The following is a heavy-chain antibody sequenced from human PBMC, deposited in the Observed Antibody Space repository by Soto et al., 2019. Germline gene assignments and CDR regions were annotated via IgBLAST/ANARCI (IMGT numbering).Heavy chain of an antibody. V-gene: IGHV3-30-3*01. J-gene: IGHJ6*02. D-gene: IGHD2-2*01. Sequence: PGGSLRLPCAASGFTYRSYSRPWVRQAPGKGQEWVGVLSYDGSNKYYADSVKGRFTISRDNSKNTLYLQMNSLRAEDTAVYYRARDELGYCSSTSCSDYYYGMDVWGQGTTVTVSS. CDR1: GFTYRSYS. CDR2: LSYDGSNK. CDR3: ARDELGYCSSTSCSDYYYGMDV.